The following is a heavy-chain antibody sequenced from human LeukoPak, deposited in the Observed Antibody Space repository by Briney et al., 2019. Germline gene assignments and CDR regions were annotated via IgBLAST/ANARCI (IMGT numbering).Heavy chain of an antibody. CDR2: IWYDEDSK. J-gene: IGHJ4*02. Sequence: GGSLRLSRATSGFPFSSSAMHWVRQAPGKGLEWVAVIWYDEDSKYYTDSAKGRFTISRDNSKKTLYLQMDSLRAEDTAVYYCARNFYGSDGYYYESVCFDYWGQGTLVTVSS. CDR3: ARNFYGSDGYYYESVCFDY. CDR1: GFPFSSSA. V-gene: IGHV3-33*01. D-gene: IGHD3-22*01.